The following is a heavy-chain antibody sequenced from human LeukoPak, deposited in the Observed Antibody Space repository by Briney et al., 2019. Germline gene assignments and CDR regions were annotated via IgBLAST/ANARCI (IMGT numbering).Heavy chain of an antibody. Sequence: GRSLRLSCAASRFXFSTYGMHWVRQAPGKGLEWVALISYDGINKYYADSVKGRFTVSRDNSKSTLYLQVSSLRAEDTAVYYCARDSDGMSVWGLGTTVTVSS. J-gene: IGHJ6*02. CDR2: ISYDGINK. CDR3: ARDSDGMSV. CDR1: RFXFSTYG. V-gene: IGHV3-30*03.